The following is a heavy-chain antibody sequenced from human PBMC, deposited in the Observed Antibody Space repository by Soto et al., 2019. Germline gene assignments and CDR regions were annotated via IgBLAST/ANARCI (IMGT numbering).Heavy chain of an antibody. V-gene: IGHV1-2*02. J-gene: IGHJ6*02. CDR3: ARDPPQMTTAAYDYYGMDV. Sequence: QVQLVQSGAEVKKPGASVKVSCKASGYTFTGYYMHWVRQAPGQGLEWMGWINPNSGGTNYAQKFQGRVTMTRDTSISTAYMELSMLRSDDTAVYYCARDPPQMTTAAYDYYGMDVWGQGTTVTVSS. CDR1: GYTFTGYY. CDR2: INPNSGGT. D-gene: IGHD4-17*01.